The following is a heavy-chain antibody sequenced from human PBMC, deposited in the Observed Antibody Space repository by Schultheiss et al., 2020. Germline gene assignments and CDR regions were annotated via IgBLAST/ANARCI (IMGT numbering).Heavy chain of an antibody. CDR3: ARLSGTYGRDCDY. CDR1: GGSISSGGYY. V-gene: IGHV4-39*01. D-gene: IGHD1-26*01. CDR2: IYHSGST. Sequence: GSLRLSCTVSGGSISSGGYYWGWIRQPPEKRLEWIGSIYHSGSTNYNPSLKSRVTISVDTSKNQFSLKLSSVTAADTAVYFCARLSGTYGRDCDYWGQGTLVTVSS. J-gene: IGHJ4*02.